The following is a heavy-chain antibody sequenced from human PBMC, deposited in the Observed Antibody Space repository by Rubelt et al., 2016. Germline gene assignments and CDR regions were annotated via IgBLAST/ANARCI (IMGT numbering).Heavy chain of an antibody. Sequence: QVQLVESGGGVVQPGRSLRLSCAASGFSFSSYGMHWVRQAPGKGLEWVALIWSDGSNKYYADSGKGRITISRDNSKNTLYLQMTSLRAEDTAVYYCSRDRSNGDGLSYFQDVGQGTLVTVSS. J-gene: IGHJ1*01. CDR1: GFSFSSYG. CDR3: SRDRSNGDGLSYFQD. V-gene: IGHV3-33*01. CDR2: IWSDGSNK. D-gene: IGHD4-17*01.